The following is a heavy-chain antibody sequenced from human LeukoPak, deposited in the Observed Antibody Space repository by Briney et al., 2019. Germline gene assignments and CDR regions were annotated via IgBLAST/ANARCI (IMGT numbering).Heavy chain of an antibody. Sequence: GGSLRLSCAASGFTFSTYVMNWVRQAPGKRLEWVSAISGSGGSTYYADSVKGRFTISRDNSKNTLYLQMNSLRAEDTAVYYCAKDYGDYPFDYWGQGTLVTVSS. J-gene: IGHJ4*02. CDR2: ISGSGGST. CDR3: AKDYGDYPFDY. CDR1: GFTFSTYV. V-gene: IGHV3-23*01. D-gene: IGHD4-17*01.